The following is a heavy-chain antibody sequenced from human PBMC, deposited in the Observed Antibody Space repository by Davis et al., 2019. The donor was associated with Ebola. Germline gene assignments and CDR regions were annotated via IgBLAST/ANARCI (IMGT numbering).Heavy chain of an antibody. J-gene: IGHJ4*02. Sequence: GGSLRLSCAASGFTFSSYSMNWVRQAPGKGLEWVSSISSSSSYIYYADSLKGRFSVSRDNSKSTVYLEMNRLTTEDTAVYYCAKTAHGGNQPPFDDWGQGTLVTVSS. CDR3: AKTAHGGNQPPFDD. CDR1: GFTFSSYS. V-gene: IGHV3-21*01. CDR2: ISSSSSYI. D-gene: IGHD4-23*01.